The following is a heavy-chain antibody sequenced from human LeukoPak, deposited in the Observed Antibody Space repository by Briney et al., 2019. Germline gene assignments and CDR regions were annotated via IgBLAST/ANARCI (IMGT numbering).Heavy chain of an antibody. Sequence: PGRSLRLSCVGSGFMFHDYVMHWVRHVPGKGLEWVAGVSWNTDLIDYADSVKGRFTISRDNDRNTLYLQMNSLSVEDTAFYYCSRNPSFTLGGGYLDSWGQGSLVTVSS. CDR1: GFMFHDYV. J-gene: IGHJ5*01. D-gene: IGHD3-22*01. CDR3: SRNPSFTLGGGYLDS. CDR2: VSWNTDLI. V-gene: IGHV3-9*01.